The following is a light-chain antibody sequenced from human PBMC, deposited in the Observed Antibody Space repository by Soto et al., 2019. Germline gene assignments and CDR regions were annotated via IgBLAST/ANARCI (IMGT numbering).Light chain of an antibody. CDR2: NSY. J-gene: IGLJ1*01. CDR1: SSNIGSKT. CDR3: AAWDASLNGYV. Sequence: QSVLTQPPSASGTPGQRVTISCSGSSSNIGSKTVNWYQQLPGTVPKLLIYNSYQRPSGVPDRFSGSKSGTSASLAISGLQPEDEADYYCAAWDASLNGYVFGAGTQLTVL. V-gene: IGLV1-44*01.